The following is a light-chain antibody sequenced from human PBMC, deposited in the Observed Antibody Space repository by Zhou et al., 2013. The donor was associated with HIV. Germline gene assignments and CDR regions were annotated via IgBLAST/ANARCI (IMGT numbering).Light chain of an antibody. CDR2: GSS. Sequence: DIQMTQSPSSLSASAGDRVTIACRASQDISDFLAWYHQKPGTVPNVLIYGSSTLHSGVSSRFSGSGSGTDFTLTISSLQPEDFATYYCQQSYSTSRGTWTFGQGTKVEIK. J-gene: IGKJ1*01. CDR3: QQSYSTSRGTWT. CDR1: QDISDF. V-gene: IGKV1-27*01.